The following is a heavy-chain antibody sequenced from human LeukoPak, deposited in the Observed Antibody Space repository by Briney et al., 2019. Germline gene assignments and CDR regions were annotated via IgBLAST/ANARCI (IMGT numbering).Heavy chain of an antibody. V-gene: IGHV3-74*01. CDR1: GFTFSSYW. CDR3: ARLSGYDSVSLDY. D-gene: IGHD5-12*01. CDR2: INGDGRNI. J-gene: IGHJ4*02. Sequence: PGGSLRLSCVASGFTFSSYWMHWVRQDPRKGLVWVSRINGDGRNINYADSVRGRFTISRGNAKNTLYLQMNTLRVEDTAVYYCARLSGYDSVSLDYWGQGTLVTVSS.